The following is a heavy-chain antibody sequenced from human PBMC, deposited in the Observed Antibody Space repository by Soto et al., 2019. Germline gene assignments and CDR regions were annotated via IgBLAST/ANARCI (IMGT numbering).Heavy chain of an antibody. CDR1: GYTFTSYD. J-gene: IGHJ4*02. D-gene: IGHD3-3*01. Sequence: QVQLVQSGAEVKKPGASVKVSCKASGYTFTSYDINWVRQATGQGLEWMGWMNPNSGNTGYAQKFQGRVTXXRXXTISTAYMELSSLRSEDTAVYYCASGITIFGVVPGWGQGTLVTVSS. CDR2: MNPNSGNT. CDR3: ASGITIFGVVPG. V-gene: IGHV1-8*01.